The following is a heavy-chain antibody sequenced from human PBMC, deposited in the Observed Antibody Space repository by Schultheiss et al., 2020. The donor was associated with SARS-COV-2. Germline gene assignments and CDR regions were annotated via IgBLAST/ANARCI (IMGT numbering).Heavy chain of an antibody. Sequence: GGSLRLSCAASGFTFSSYGMHWVRQAPGKGLEWVAVISYDGSNKYYADSVKGRFTISRDNSKNTLYLQMNSLRAEDTAVYYCARDALEYFDWLLFWGQGTLVTVSS. D-gene: IGHD3-9*01. V-gene: IGHV3-30*03. CDR2: ISYDGSNK. CDR3: ARDALEYFDWLLF. J-gene: IGHJ4*02. CDR1: GFTFSSYG.